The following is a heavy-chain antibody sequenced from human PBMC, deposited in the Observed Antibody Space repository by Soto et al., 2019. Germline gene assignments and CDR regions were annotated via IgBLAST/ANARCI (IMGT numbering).Heavy chain of an antibody. CDR1: GGSISSSNW. CDR2: IYHSGST. CDR3: ARDLSDSSGYYYFRAFDI. V-gene: IGHV4-4*02. Sequence: SETLSLTCAVSGGSISSSNWWSWVRQPPGKGLEWIGEIYHSGSTSYNPSLKSRVTISVDKSKNQFSLKLSSVTAADTAVYYCARDLSDSSGYYYFRAFDIWGQGTMVTVSS. J-gene: IGHJ3*02. D-gene: IGHD3-22*01.